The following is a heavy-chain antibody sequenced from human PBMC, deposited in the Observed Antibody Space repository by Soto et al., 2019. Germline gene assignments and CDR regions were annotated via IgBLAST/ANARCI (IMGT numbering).Heavy chain of an antibody. V-gene: IGHV4-61*01. CDR1: GGSVSSGSYY. J-gene: IGHJ6*02. CDR2: IYYRGST. D-gene: IGHD4-17*01. Sequence: QVQLQESGPGLVKPSATLSLTCTVSGGSVSSGSYYWSWIRQPPGKGLEWIGYIYYRGSTNYTPSLKRRGTISVDTSKNQFSLKLSSVPAADTAVYYCARAPYGDLNCYYYDGMDVWGQGTTVTVSS. CDR3: ARAPYGDLNCYYYDGMDV.